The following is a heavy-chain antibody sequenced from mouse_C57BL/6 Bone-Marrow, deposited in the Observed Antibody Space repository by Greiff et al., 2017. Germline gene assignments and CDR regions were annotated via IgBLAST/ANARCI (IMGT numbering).Heavy chain of an antibody. CDR2: IDPENGDT. J-gene: IGHJ4*01. CDR3: TIYSNYDAMDY. V-gene: IGHV14-4*01. CDR1: GFNIKDDY. D-gene: IGHD2-5*01. Sequence: EVMLVESGAELVRPGASVKLSCTASGFNIKDDYMHWVKQRPEQGLEWIGWIDPENGDTEYASKFQGKATITADTSSNTAYLQLSSLTSEDTAVYYCTIYSNYDAMDYWGQGTSVTVSS.